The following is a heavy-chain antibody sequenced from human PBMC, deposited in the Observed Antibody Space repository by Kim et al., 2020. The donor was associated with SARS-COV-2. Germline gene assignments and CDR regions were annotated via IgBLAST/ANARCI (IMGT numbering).Heavy chain of an antibody. CDR1: GFTFSSYG. V-gene: IGHV3-30*18. CDR2: ISYDGSNK. Sequence: GGSLRLSCAASGFTFSSYGMHWVRQAPGKGLEWVAVISYDGSNKYYADSVKGRFTISRDNSKNTLYLQMNSLRAEDTAVYYCAKDPPLGYCSGGSCYYFDYWGQGTLVTVSS. D-gene: IGHD2-15*01. CDR3: AKDPPLGYCSGGSCYYFDY. J-gene: IGHJ4*02.